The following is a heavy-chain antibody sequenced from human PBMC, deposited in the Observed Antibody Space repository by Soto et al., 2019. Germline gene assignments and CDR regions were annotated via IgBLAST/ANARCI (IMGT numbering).Heavy chain of an antibody. CDR2: FYYSGSP. J-gene: IGHJ3*02. Sequence: SETLSLTCTVSGGSISVNYWTWIRQPPGKGLEWIGYFYYSGSPNYNPSLKSRVTISVDTSKNQFSLKLSSVTAADTAVYYCARIREDAFDIWGQGTMVTVSS. CDR3: ARIREDAFDI. CDR1: GGSISVNY. V-gene: IGHV4-59*01.